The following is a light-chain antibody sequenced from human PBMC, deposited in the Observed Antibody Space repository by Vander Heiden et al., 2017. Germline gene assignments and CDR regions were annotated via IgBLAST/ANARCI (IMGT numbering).Light chain of an antibody. CDR1: QSISSY. CDR3: QQSDSTPST. Sequence: DIQMTQSTSSLSASVGDRVTITCRASQSISSYLNWYQQKPGKAPKLLIYAASSLQSGVPSRFSGSGSATDFTLTISRLQPEDFATYYCQQSDSTPSTFGQGTKLEIK. J-gene: IGKJ2*01. CDR2: AAS. V-gene: IGKV1-39*01.